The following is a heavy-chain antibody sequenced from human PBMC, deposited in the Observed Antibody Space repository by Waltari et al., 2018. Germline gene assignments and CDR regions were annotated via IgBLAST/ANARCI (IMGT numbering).Heavy chain of an antibody. CDR3: AKGSRGYTNYFFDS. CDR1: EFSCMGFA. D-gene: IGHD3-16*02. CDR2: ISGSGATP. V-gene: IGHV3-23*01. J-gene: IGHJ4*02. Sequence: EVQSLESAGGLVQPGEALRLSCAASEFSCMGFAMTWVRQAPGEGLECVASISGSGATPFYADSVKGRFTIVRDNSRDTVYLQMNSLGVDDSAVYYCAKGSRGYTNYFFDSWGQGTLVSVSS.